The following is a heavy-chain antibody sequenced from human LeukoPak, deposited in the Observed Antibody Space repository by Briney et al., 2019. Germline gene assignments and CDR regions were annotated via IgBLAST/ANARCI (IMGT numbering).Heavy chain of an antibody. CDR2: INPNSGVI. Sequence: GASVKVSCKASGYTLTDYYIHWVRQAPGQGLEWMGWINPNSGVINYAQKFQGRVTLTRDTPISTAYMEVSRLRSDDTAVYYCARAHMTTVTLGDYWGQGTLVTVSS. D-gene: IGHD4-11*01. CDR3: ARAHMTTVTLGDY. V-gene: IGHV1-2*02. CDR1: GYTLTDYY. J-gene: IGHJ4*02.